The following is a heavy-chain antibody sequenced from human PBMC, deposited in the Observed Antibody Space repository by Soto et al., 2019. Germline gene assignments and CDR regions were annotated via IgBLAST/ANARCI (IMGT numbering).Heavy chain of an antibody. CDR2: IYYSGST. D-gene: IGHD3-3*01. CDR1: GGSISSYY. Sequence: SETLSLTCTVSGGSISSYYWSWIRQPPGKGLEWIGYIYYSGSTNYNPSLKSRVTISVDTSKNQFSLKLSSVTAADTAVYYCARHNDDFRSFWFDPWGQGTLVTVSS. V-gene: IGHV4-59*08. CDR3: ARHNDDFRSFWFDP. J-gene: IGHJ5*02.